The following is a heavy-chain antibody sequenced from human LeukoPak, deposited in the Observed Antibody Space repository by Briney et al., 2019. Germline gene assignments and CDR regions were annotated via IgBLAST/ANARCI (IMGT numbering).Heavy chain of an antibody. Sequence: SETLSLTCTASGGSISSNNYYWGWIRQPPGKGLEWIGNIYYSGSTYYNPSLKSRVTISVDTSKNQFSLKLGSVTATDTAVYYCAKSSSWYREFDYWGQGTLVTVSS. V-gene: IGHV4-39*01. CDR1: GGSISSNNYY. J-gene: IGHJ4*02. CDR2: IYYSGST. CDR3: AKSSSWYREFDY. D-gene: IGHD6-13*01.